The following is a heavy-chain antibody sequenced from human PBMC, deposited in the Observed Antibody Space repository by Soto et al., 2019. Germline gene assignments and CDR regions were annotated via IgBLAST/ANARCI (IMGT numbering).Heavy chain of an antibody. CDR1: GYTFTSYD. D-gene: IGHD2-2*01. Sequence: QVQLVQSGAEVKKPGASVKDSCKAPGYTFTSYDINWVRQATGQGLEWMGWMNPNSGNTGYAQKFQGRVTMTRNTSIRTAYIAPSSLRSEVTAVYYFARMPDGYYYSGMDVWGQGTTVTVSS. J-gene: IGHJ6*02. CDR3: ARMPDGYYYSGMDV. CDR2: MNPNSGNT. V-gene: IGHV1-8*01.